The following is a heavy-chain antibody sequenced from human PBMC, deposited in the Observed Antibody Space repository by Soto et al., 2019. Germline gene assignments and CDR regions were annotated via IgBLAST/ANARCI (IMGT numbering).Heavy chain of an antibody. J-gene: IGHJ6*02. Sequence: GESLKISCKGSGYSFTSYWISWVRQMPGKGLEWMGRIDPSDSYTNYSPSFQGHVTISADKSISTAYLQWSSLKASDTAMYYCARYSYSSSFRELWNGMDVWGQGTTVTVSS. CDR2: IDPSDSYT. D-gene: IGHD6-6*01. CDR1: GYSFTSYW. CDR3: ARYSYSSSFRELWNGMDV. V-gene: IGHV5-10-1*01.